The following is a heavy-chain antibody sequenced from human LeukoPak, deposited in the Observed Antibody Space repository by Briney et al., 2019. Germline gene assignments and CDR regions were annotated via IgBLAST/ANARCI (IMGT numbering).Heavy chain of an antibody. CDR3: ARVRGVATIAWSDHYFDY. CDR1: GGTFSSYA. D-gene: IGHD5-12*01. CDR2: IIPIFGTA. V-gene: IGHV1-69*05. J-gene: IGHJ4*02. Sequence: ASVKVSCKASGGTFSSYAISWVRQAPGQGLEWMGGIIPIFGTANYAQKFQGRVTITTDESTSTAYMELSSLRSEDTAVYYCARVRGVATIAWSDHYFDYWGQGTLVAVSS.